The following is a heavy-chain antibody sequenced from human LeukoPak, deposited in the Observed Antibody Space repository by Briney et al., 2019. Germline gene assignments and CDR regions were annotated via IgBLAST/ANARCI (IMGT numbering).Heavy chain of an antibody. D-gene: IGHD2-15*01. J-gene: IGHJ4*02. V-gene: IGHV1-8*01. CDR2: MNPNSGNT. CDR3: ARARGYCSGGSCYYYFDY. CDR1: GYTFTSYD. Sequence: ASVKVSCKASGYTFTSYDINWLRQATGQGLEWMGWMNPNSGNTGYAQKFQGRVTMTRNTSISTAYMELSSLRSEDTAVYYCARARGYCSGGSCYYYFDYSGQGTLVTVSS.